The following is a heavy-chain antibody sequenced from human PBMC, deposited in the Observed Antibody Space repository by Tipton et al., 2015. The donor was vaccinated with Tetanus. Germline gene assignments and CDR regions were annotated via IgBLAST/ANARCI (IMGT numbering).Heavy chain of an antibody. CDR1: GGSFSGYY. CDR3: ARDSVDIVATTTYYYYGMDV. D-gene: IGHD5-12*01. V-gene: IGHV4-34*01. J-gene: IGHJ6*02. CDR2: INHSGST. Sequence: TLSLTCAVYGGSFSGYYWSWIRQPPGKGPEWIGEINHSGSTNYNPSLKSRVTISVDTSKNQFSLKLSSVTAADTAVYYCARDSVDIVATTTYYYYGMDVWGQGTTVTVSS.